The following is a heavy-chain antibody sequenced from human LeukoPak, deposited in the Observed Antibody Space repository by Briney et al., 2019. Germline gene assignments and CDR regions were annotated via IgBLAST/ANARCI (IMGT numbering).Heavy chain of an antibody. D-gene: IGHD3-22*01. V-gene: IGHV3-21*01. CDR1: GFTFSSYS. Sequence: SGGSLRLSCAASGFTFSSYSMNWVRQAPGKGLEWVSSISSSSSYIYYADSVKGRFTISRDNAKNSLYLQMNSLRAEDTAVYYCARGHYYDSSGYYFGTSYYYYYYYMDVWGKGTTVTVSS. CDR3: ARGHYYDSSGYYFGTSYYYYYYYMDV. J-gene: IGHJ6*03. CDR2: ISSSSSYI.